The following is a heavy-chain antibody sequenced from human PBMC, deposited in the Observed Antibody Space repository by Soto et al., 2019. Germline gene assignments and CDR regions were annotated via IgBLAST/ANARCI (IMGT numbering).Heavy chain of an antibody. J-gene: IGHJ5*01. CDR2: ISFDGSDK. CDR1: GFTFSSYG. D-gene: IGHD1-26*01. V-gene: IGHV3-30*18. Sequence: QVQLVESGGGVVQPGRSLRLSCAASGFTFSSYGMHWVRQAPGKGLEWVAVISFDGSDKYYTDSVKGRFAISRDNSKSTLYLQMNSLRGDDTAVYYCAKAGGGYFVIPDSWGQGSLVTVSS. CDR3: AKAGGGYFVIPDS.